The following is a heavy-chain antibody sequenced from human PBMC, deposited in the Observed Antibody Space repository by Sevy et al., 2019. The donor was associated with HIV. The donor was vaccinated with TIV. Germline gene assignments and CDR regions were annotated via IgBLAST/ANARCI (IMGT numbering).Heavy chain of an antibody. J-gene: IGHJ6*02. CDR1: GFTFSTHA. Sequence: GGSLRLSCTASGFTFSTHAAHWVRQAPGKGLEWVAVISYDGHMKCYADSVKGRFTISRDNSKSALYMDMNSLRPDDTARYYCARGGSGSFDPFYYYYDMDVWGQGTTVTVSS. CDR3: ARGGSGSFDPFYYYYDMDV. D-gene: IGHD3-10*01. V-gene: IGHV3-30-3*01. CDR2: ISYDGHMK.